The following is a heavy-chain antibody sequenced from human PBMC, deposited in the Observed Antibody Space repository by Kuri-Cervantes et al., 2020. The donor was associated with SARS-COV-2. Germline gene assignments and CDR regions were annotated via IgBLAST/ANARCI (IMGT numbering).Heavy chain of an antibody. Sequence: GESLKISCAASGFTFSSYGMHWVRQAPGKGLEWVAVISNDGRNKYYADSVKGRFTIPRDNSKNTLYLQMNSLRVEDTAVYYCAGEKEPLTWGQGTLVTVSS. D-gene: IGHD1-14*01. V-gene: IGHV3-30*03. CDR2: ISNDGRNK. J-gene: IGHJ4*02. CDR1: GFTFSSYG. CDR3: AGEKEPLT.